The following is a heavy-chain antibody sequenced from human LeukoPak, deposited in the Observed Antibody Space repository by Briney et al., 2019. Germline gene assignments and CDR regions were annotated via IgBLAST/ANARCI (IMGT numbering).Heavy chain of an antibody. CDR2: IYYSGST. V-gene: IGHV4-59*01. CDR1: GGSIRSY. J-gene: IGHJ6*03. Sequence: SETLSLTCTVSGGSIRSYWSWIRQPAGKGLEWIGYIYYSGSTNYNPSLKSRVTISVDTSKNQFSLKLSSVTAADTAVYYCARGGSGYRYGYYYYYMDVWGKGTTVTISS. CDR3: ARGGSGYRYGYYYYYMDV. D-gene: IGHD3-22*01.